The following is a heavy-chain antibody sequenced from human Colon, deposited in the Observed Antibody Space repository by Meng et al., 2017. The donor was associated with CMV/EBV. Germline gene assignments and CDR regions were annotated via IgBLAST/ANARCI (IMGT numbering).Heavy chain of an antibody. Sequence: SETLSLTCSVSGYSISSGYFWGWIRQPPGKGLEWVAIGYHSGFTSYNPSLESRVTMSADTSRNHFPLKLTSVTAADSAVYYCARVRVDYGGDAFDIWGQGTKVTVSS. CDR2: GYHSGFT. D-gene: IGHD3-16*01. V-gene: IGHV4-38-2*02. CDR1: GYSISSGYF. CDR3: ARVRVDYGGDAFDI. J-gene: IGHJ3*02.